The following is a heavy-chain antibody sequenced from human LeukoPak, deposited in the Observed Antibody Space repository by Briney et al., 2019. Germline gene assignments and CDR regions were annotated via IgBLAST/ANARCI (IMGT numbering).Heavy chain of an antibody. D-gene: IGHD3-10*01. CDR1: GGSISSYY. J-gene: IGHJ2*01. V-gene: IGHV4-59*08. Sequence: SETLSLTYTVSGGSISSYYWSWIRQPPGKGLEWIGYIYYSGSTNYNPSLESRVTISVDTSKNQFSLKLSSVTAADTAVYYCARLLLWFGESWYFDLWGRGTLVTVSS. CDR2: IYYSGST. CDR3: ARLLLWFGESWYFDL.